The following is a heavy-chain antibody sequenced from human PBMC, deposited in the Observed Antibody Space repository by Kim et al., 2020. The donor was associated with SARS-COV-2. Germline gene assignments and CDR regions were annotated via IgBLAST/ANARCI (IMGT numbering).Heavy chain of an antibody. Sequence: YAQKYQGRVTITADESTGTAYMELSSLRSEDTAVYYCAREAPYAMYGFDPWGQGTLVTVSS. J-gene: IGHJ5*02. V-gene: IGHV1-69*01. D-gene: IGHD2-8*01. CDR3: AREAPYAMYGFDP.